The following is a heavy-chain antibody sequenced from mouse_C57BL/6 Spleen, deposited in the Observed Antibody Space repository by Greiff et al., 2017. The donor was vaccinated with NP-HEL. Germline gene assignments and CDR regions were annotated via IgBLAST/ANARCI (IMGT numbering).Heavy chain of an antibody. CDR2: INPNNGGT. D-gene: IGHD1-1*01. Sequence: VQLQQSGPELVKPGASVKIPCKASGYTFTDYNLDWVKQSHGKSLEWIGDINPNNGGTIYNQKFKGQATLTVDKSSSTAYMELRSLTSDDTAVYYWARGGYYYGSSPLHYWGQGTTLTVSS. CDR3: ARGGYYYGSSPLHY. V-gene: IGHV1-18*01. CDR1: GYTFTDYN. J-gene: IGHJ2*01.